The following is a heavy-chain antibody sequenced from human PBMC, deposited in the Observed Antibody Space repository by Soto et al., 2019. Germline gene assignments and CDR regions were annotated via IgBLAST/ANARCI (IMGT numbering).Heavy chain of an antibody. V-gene: IGHV4-59*01. J-gene: IGHJ3*02. CDR2: IYYSGST. CDR1: GGSISSYY. CDR3: ARDLVDSSGWYEAFDI. Sequence: SETLSLTCTVSGGSISSYYWSWIRQPPGKGLEWIGYIYYSGSTNYNPSLKSRVTISVDTSKNQFSLKLSSVTAADTAVYYCARDLVDSSGWYEAFDIWGQGTMVTVSS. D-gene: IGHD6-19*01.